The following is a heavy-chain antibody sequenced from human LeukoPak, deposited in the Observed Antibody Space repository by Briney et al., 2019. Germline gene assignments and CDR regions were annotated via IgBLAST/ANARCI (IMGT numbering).Heavy chain of an antibody. D-gene: IGHD5-18*01. CDR3: AREASGYSYGHFDY. CDR2: IIPIFGTA. V-gene: IGHV1-69*06. Sequence: ASVKVPCKASGGTFSSYAISWVRQAPGQGLEWMGGIIPIFGTANYAQKFQGRVTITAGKSTSTAYMELSSLRSEDTAVYYCAREASGYSYGHFDYWGQGTLVTVSS. J-gene: IGHJ4*02. CDR1: GGTFSSYA.